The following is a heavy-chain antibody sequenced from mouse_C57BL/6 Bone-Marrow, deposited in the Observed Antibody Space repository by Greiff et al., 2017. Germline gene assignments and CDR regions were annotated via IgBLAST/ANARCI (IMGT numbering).Heavy chain of an antibody. CDR1: SYTFTSYW. CDR2: IYPTSGRT. V-gene: IGHV1-55*01. CDR3: ARSGPLGRSFDY. D-gene: IGHD4-1*01. J-gene: IGHJ2*01. Sequence: QVQLQQPGAELVKPGASVKMSCKASSYTFTSYWITWVKQRPGQGLEWIGDIYPTSGRTNYNEKFKSKAILTVDTSSNKAYMQLSSLTSEDSAVFYCARSGPLGRSFDYWGQGTTLTVSS.